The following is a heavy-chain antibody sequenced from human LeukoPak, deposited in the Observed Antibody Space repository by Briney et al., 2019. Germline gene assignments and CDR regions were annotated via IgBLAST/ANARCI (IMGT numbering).Heavy chain of an antibody. CDR2: IWYDGSNK. CDR1: GVAFDSHG. CDR3: AREIMTSFDY. J-gene: IGHJ4*02. D-gene: IGHD4-11*01. V-gene: IGHV3-33*01. Sequence: GGSLRLSCAASGVAFDSHGMHWVRQAPVKGLEWVAVIWYDGSNKDYADSVKGRFTISRDNSKNTLYLQMNSLRAEDTAVYYCAREIMTSFDYWGQGTLVTVSS.